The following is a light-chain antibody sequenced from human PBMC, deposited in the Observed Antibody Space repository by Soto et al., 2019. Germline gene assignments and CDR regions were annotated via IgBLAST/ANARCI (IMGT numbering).Light chain of an antibody. Sequence: QSALTQPASVSGSPGQSITISCTGTSSDVGSYNVVSWYQQHPGKAPQLLIYEVSKRPSGVSDRFSGSKSGNTASLTISGLQAEEEADYHCCSYAGSSSAYVFGTGTKLTVL. J-gene: IGLJ1*01. CDR3: CSYAGSSSAYV. CDR1: SSDVGSYNV. CDR2: EVS. V-gene: IGLV2-23*02.